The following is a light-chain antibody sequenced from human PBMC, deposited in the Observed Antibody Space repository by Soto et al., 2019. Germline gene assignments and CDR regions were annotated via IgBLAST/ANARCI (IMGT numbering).Light chain of an antibody. Sequence: QSALTQPASVSGSPGQSITISCSGTMRDVGAYNLVSWYQQHPGTAPKLIIYEVRNPPSGISSRFSGSRSGNTASLTISGLQSEDEGDYYCSAYTARSTLVFGGGTKLTVL. V-gene: IGLV2-14*01. CDR3: SAYTARSTLV. J-gene: IGLJ3*02. CDR2: EVR. CDR1: MRDVGAYNL.